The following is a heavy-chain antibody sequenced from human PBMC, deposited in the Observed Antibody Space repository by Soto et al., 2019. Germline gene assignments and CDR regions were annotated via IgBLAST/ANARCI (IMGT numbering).Heavy chain of an antibody. CDR2: ISSSSSYI. J-gene: IGHJ4*02. CDR1: GFTFSSYS. Sequence: EVQLVESGGGLVKPGGSLRLSCAASGFTFSSYSMNWVRQAPGKGLEWVSSISSSSSYIYYADSVKGRFTISRDNAKNAPYLPMNRLRAGDTAVYYCARDQGSDDSSGYYVYWGQGTLVTVSS. D-gene: IGHD3-22*01. V-gene: IGHV3-21*01. CDR3: ARDQGSDDSSGYYVY.